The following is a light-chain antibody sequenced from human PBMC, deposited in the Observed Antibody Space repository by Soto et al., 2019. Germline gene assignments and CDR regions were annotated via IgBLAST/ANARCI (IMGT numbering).Light chain of an antibody. CDR1: QDIGNF. Sequence: IQMTQSPSSLSAFVGDRVTITCRASQDIGNFLAWYQQKPGKVPKLLIYAASILQSGVPSRFSGSGSGTDFTLTISSLQPEDVATYYCQKCKVAPFTFGGGTKVEIK. CDR2: AAS. J-gene: IGKJ4*01. CDR3: QKCKVAPFT. V-gene: IGKV1-27*01.